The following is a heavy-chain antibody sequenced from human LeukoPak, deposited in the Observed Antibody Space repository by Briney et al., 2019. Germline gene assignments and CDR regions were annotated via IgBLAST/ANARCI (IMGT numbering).Heavy chain of an antibody. V-gene: IGHV4-34*01. D-gene: IGHD3-10*01. J-gene: IGHJ5*02. Sequence: PSETLSLTCAVYGGSFSGYYWSWIRQPPGKGLEWIGEINHSGSTNYNPSLKSRVTISVDTSKNQFSLKLSSVTAADTAVYYCARGLDYYGSTTYWFDPWSQGTLVTVSS. CDR3: ARGLDYYGSTTYWFDP. CDR2: INHSGST. CDR1: GGSFSGYY.